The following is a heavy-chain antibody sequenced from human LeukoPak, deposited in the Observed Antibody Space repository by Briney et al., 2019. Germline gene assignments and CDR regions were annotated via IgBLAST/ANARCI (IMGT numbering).Heavy chain of an antibody. CDR3: ASSIAAAGEY. V-gene: IGHV4-34*01. J-gene: IGHJ4*02. D-gene: IGHD6-13*01. CDR2: INHSGST. CDR1: GGSFSGYY. Sequence: SETLSLTCAAYGGSFSGYYWSWIRQPPGKGLEWIGEINHSGSTNYNPSLKSRVTISVDTSKNQFSLKLSSVTAADTAVYYCASSIAAAGEYWGQGTLVTVSS.